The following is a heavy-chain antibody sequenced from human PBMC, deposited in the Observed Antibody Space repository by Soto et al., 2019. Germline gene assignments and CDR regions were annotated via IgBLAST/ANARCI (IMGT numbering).Heavy chain of an antibody. CDR3: ARDGYCSGGSCYSVPVFDY. Sequence: QVQLVESGGGVVQPGRSLRLSCAASGFTFSSYGMHWVRQAPGKGLEWVAVIWYDGSNKYYAESVKGRFTISRDNSKNTLYLQMNSLRAEDTVVYYCARDGYCSGGSCYSVPVFDYWGQGTLVTVSS. J-gene: IGHJ4*02. CDR1: GFTFSSYG. D-gene: IGHD2-15*01. CDR2: IWYDGSNK. V-gene: IGHV3-33*01.